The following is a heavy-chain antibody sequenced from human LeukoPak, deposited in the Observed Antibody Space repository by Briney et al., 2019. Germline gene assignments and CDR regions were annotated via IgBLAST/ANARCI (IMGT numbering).Heavy chain of an antibody. CDR3: AKEAHYYDSSGYYYVPYFDY. J-gene: IGHJ4*02. CDR2: ISGSGGST. D-gene: IGHD3-22*01. CDR1: GFTFSSYA. Sequence: GGSLRLSCAASGFTFSSYAMSWVRQAPGKGLEWVSAISGSGGSTYYAHSVKGRFTISRDNSKNTLYLQMNSLRAEDTAVYYCAKEAHYYDSSGYYYVPYFDYWGQGTLVTVSS. V-gene: IGHV3-23*01.